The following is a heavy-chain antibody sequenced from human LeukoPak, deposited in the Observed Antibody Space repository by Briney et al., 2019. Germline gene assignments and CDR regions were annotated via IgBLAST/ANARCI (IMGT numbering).Heavy chain of an antibody. J-gene: IGHJ4*02. Sequence: ASVKVSCKASGGTFSSYAISWVRQAPGQGLEWMGGIIPIFGTANYAQKFQGRVTVTTDESTSTAYMELSSLRSEDTAVYYCARDGSSYNSLDYWGQGTLVTVSS. CDR3: ARDGSSYNSLDY. V-gene: IGHV1-69*05. D-gene: IGHD3-10*01. CDR2: IIPIFGTA. CDR1: GGTFSSYA.